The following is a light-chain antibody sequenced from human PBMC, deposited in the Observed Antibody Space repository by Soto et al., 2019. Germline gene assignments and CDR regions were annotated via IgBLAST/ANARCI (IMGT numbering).Light chain of an antibody. J-gene: IGKJ3*01. CDR3: MQALTTRGLT. CDR1: QSLLHSNGYNY. Sequence: DIVMTQSPLSLPVTPGEPASISCRSSQSLLHSNGYNYLDWYLQKPGQSPQLLIYLGSNRASGVPDRFSGSGSGTDFTLKISRVEAEDVGVYYCMQALTTRGLTFGPGTKVDIK. CDR2: LGS. V-gene: IGKV2-28*01.